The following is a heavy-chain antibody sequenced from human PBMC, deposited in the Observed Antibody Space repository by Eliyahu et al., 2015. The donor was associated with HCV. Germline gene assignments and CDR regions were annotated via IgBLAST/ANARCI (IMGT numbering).Heavy chain of an antibody. D-gene: IGHD3-10*01. CDR1: GGSIIRGGYY. CDR3: AKNRELYYGSGSSYGVVDV. J-gene: IGHJ6*02. Sequence: QVQLQESGPGLVKPSQTLSLTCTXSGGSIIRGGYYWSWIRQHPGXGLEWIGYXDYSGTTYYXPSLXXRVTISLDTSENQFSLTMTSVTAADTAVYYCAKNRELYYGSGSSYGVVDVWGQGTTVTVSS. V-gene: IGHV4-31*03. CDR2: XDYSGTT.